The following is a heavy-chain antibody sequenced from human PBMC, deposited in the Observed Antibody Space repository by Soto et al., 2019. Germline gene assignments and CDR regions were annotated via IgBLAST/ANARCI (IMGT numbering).Heavy chain of an antibody. J-gene: IGHJ6*02. CDR2: ISGSGGST. CDR1: GFTFSSYA. Sequence: GGSLRLSCAASGFTFSSYAMSWVRQAPGKGLEWVSAISGSGGSTYYADSVKGRFTISRDNSKNTLYLQMNSLRAEDTAVYYCAKHLVPAADHYYGMDVWGQGTTVTVSS. D-gene: IGHD2-2*01. V-gene: IGHV3-23*01. CDR3: AKHLVPAADHYYGMDV.